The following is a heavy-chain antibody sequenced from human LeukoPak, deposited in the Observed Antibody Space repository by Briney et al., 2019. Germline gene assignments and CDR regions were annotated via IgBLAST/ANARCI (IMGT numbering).Heavy chain of an antibody. D-gene: IGHD2-2*03. J-gene: IGHJ5*02. CDR3: ARGAGYCSSTSCSQPYNWFDP. Sequence: SVKVSCKASGGTFSSYAISWVRQAPGQGLEWMGRIIPILGIANYAQKFQGRVTITADKSTSTAYMELSSLRSEDTAVYYCARGAGYCSSTSCSQPYNWFDPWGQGTLVTVSS. CDR2: IIPILGIA. CDR1: GGTFSSYA. V-gene: IGHV1-69*04.